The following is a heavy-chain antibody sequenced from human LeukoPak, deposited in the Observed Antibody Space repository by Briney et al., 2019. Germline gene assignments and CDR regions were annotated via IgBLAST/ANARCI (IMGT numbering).Heavy chain of an antibody. D-gene: IGHD6-19*01. CDR2: IIPIFGTA. Sequence: SVKVSCKASGGTFSSYAISWVRQAPGQGLEWMGGIIPIFGTANYAQKFQGRVTITADESTSTAYMELSSLRSEDTAVYYCARERYSSGWYDYYYGMDVWGQGTTVTVS. J-gene: IGHJ6*02. CDR1: GGTFSSYA. V-gene: IGHV1-69*01. CDR3: ARERYSSGWYDYYYGMDV.